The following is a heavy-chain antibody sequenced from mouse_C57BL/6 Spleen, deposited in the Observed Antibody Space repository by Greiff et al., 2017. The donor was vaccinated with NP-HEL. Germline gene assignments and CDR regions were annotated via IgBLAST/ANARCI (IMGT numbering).Heavy chain of an antibody. CDR2: INPGSGGT. D-gene: IGHD3-1*01. J-gene: IGHJ2*01. CDR1: GYAFTNYL. V-gene: IGHV1-54*01. CDR3: ARGQLEDYFDY. Sequence: QVQLKQSGAELVRPGTSVKVSCKASGYAFTNYLIEWVKQRPGQGLEWIGVINPGSGGTNYNEKFKGKATLTADKSSSTAYMQLSSLTSEDSAVYFCARGQLEDYFDYWGQGTTLTVSS.